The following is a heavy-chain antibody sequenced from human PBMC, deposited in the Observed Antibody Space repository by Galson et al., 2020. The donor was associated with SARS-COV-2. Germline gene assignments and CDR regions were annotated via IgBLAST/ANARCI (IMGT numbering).Heavy chain of an antibody. CDR3: AKDGTKYSSSNGGYYFDY. CDR2: ISGSGGST. J-gene: IGHJ4*02. D-gene: IGHD6-6*01. Sequence: GGSLRLSCGASGFTFSSYAMTWVRQAPGKGLEWISSISGSGGSTYYADSVKGQFTISRDNSKNTLYLQMNSLRAEDTAVYYCAKDGTKYSSSNGGYYFDYWGRGTLVTVSS. V-gene: IGHV3-23*01. CDR1: GFTFSSYA.